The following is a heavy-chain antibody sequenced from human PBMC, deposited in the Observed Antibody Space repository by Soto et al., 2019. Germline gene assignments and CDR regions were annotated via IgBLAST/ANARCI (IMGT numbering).Heavy chain of an antibody. CDR2: IYYSGST. CDR1: GGSISSGGYY. D-gene: IGHD6-13*01. J-gene: IGHJ4*02. Sequence: QVQLQESGPGLVKPSQTLSLTCTVSGGSISSGGYYWSWIRQHPGKGLEWIGYIYYSGSTYYNPSLKRRVTISVDTSKNQFSLKLSSVTAADTAVYYCARGGIAAAAPPAYWGQGTLVTVSS. V-gene: IGHV4-31*03. CDR3: ARGGIAAAAPPAY.